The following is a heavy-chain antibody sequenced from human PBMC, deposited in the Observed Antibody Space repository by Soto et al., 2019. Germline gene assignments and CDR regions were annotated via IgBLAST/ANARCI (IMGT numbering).Heavy chain of an antibody. CDR3: AKDLSLGYCSGGSCYRRGMDV. J-gene: IGHJ6*02. V-gene: IGHV3-30*18. D-gene: IGHD2-15*01. Sequence: GGSLRLSCAASGFTFRSYAMHWVRQAPGKGLEWVAVISYDGSEKYYADSVKGRFTISRDNFKDTLNLQMNSLRVEDTALYYCAKDLSLGYCSGGSCYRRGMDVWGQGTTVTVSS. CDR1: GFTFRSYA. CDR2: ISYDGSEK.